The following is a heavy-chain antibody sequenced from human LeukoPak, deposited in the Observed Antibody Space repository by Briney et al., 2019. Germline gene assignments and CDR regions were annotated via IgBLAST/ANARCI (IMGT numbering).Heavy chain of an antibody. CDR2: IESDGSST. V-gene: IGHV3-74*01. CDR1: GFTFSTYW. J-gene: IGHJ4*02. Sequence: GGSLRLSCAASGFTFSTYWMHWVRQAPGKGLVWVSRIESDGSSTIYADSVKGRFTISRDNAKNSLYLQMNSLRAEDTAVYYCASTLKWIRFDYWGQGTLVTVSS. CDR3: ASTLKWIRFDY. D-gene: IGHD5-18*01.